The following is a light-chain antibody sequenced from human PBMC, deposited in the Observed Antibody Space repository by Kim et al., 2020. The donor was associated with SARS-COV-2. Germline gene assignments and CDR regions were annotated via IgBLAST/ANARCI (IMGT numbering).Light chain of an antibody. CDR2: DAS. V-gene: IGKV3-11*01. J-gene: IGKJ1*01. CDR3: QQRDSWPRT. Sequence: LSPGESVPLSCRASQSVSSQLAWYQQKSGQAPRLLIYDASSRAAGIPARFSGSGSGTDFTLTISSLEPEDFAIYYCQQRDSWPRTFGQGTKVDIK. CDR1: QSVSSQ.